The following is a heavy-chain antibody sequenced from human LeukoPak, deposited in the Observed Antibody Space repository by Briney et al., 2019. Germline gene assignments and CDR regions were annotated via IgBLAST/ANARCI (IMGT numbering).Heavy chain of an antibody. J-gene: IGHJ4*02. Sequence: AGGSLRLSCAASGFTFSSYVMHWVRQAPGKGLEWVAVISYDGSNKYYADSVKGRFTISRDNSKNTLYLQMNSLRAEDTAVYYCARDIRHYFDYWGQGTLVTVSS. CDR1: GFTFSSYV. CDR3: ARDIRHYFDY. V-gene: IGHV3-30*04. CDR2: ISYDGSNK.